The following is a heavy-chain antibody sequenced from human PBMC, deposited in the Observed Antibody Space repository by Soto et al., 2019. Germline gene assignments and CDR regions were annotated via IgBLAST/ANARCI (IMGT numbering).Heavy chain of an antibody. V-gene: IGHV4-30-4*01. D-gene: IGHD3-10*01. CDR1: GVSISTGDSY. CDR3: ASLPRGTWFDP. Sequence: TLSLTCTVSGVSISTGDSYWSWLRQPPGKGLEWIGYIYYTGSAYYNPSLTSRVTISVDTSNNQFSLNLRSVTAADTAIYYCASLPRGTWFDPWGQGTLVTVSS. J-gene: IGHJ5*02. CDR2: IYYTGSA.